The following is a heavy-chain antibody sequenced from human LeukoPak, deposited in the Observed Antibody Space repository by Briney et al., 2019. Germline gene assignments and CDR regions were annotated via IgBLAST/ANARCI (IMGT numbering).Heavy chain of an antibody. J-gene: IGHJ4*02. CDR1: GGSFSGYY. V-gene: IGHV4-34*01. D-gene: IGHD3-16*02. Sequence: SETLSPTCAVYGGSFSGYYWSWIRQPPGKGLEWIGEISHSRSTNYNPSLKSRVTISVDTSKNQFSLKLSSVTAADTAVYYCARGFIATYWGQGTLVTVSS. CDR3: ARGFIATY. CDR2: ISHSRST.